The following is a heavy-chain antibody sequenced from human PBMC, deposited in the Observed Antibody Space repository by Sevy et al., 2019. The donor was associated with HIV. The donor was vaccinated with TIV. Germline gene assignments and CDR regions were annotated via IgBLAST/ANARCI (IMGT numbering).Heavy chain of an antibody. CDR1: GGSITSLY. V-gene: IGHV4-59*08. CDR2: IYYNGHI. CDR3: AGENAWGRGYS. D-gene: IGHD1-26*01. J-gene: IGHJ4*02. Sequence: SETLSLTCTVSGGSITSLYWNWIRQPPGKGLEWIANIYYNGHINYNPSLKTRVTLSLDTSKNQFSLRLSSVTAADTAMYYCAGENAWGRGYSWGQGTLVAVSS.